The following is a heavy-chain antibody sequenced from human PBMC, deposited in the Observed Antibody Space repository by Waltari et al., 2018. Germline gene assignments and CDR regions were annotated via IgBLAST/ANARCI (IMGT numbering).Heavy chain of an antibody. Sequence: EVQLVESGGGLIKPGGSLRLSCAASGFTVSSNYMSWVRRAPGKGLEWVSVIYRGGSTYNADSVKCRFTSSRINSKNTLNLQMNSLRAVDTAIYYCTRDRDPSNSAGTLFDFWGQGTLVTVSS. V-gene: IGHV3-53*01. CDR3: TRDRDPSNSAGTLFDF. CDR2: IYRGGST. CDR1: GFTVSSNY. J-gene: IGHJ4*02. D-gene: IGHD4-4*01.